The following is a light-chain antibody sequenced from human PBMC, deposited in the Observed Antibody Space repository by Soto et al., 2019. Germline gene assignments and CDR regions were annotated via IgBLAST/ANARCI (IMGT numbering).Light chain of an antibody. CDR3: QHYGSSPT. V-gene: IGKV3-20*01. Sequence: EIVLTQFPGTLSLSPGERATLSCRASQSVSSSYLAWFQQKPGQPPRLLIYGASSRATGIPDRFSGRGSGTDFTLTISRLEPEDFAVYYCQHYGSSPTFGQGAKLEIK. CDR2: GAS. CDR1: QSVSSSY. J-gene: IGKJ2*01.